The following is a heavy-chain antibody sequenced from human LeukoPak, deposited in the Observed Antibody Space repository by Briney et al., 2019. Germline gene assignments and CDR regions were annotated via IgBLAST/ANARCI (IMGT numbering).Heavy chain of an antibody. CDR1: GGSISSYY. V-gene: IGHV4-59*01. D-gene: IGHD2-21*02. CDR2: IYYSGST. CDR3: ARVLCGGDCYSLNAFDI. J-gene: IGHJ3*02. Sequence: PSETLSLTCTVSGGSISSYYWSWIRQPPGKGLEWIGYIYYSGSTNYNLSLKSRVTISVDTSKNQFSLKLSSVTAADTAVYYCARVLCGGDCYSLNAFDIWGQGTMVTVSS.